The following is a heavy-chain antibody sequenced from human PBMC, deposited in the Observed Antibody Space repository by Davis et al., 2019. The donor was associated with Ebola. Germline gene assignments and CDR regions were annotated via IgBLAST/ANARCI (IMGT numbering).Heavy chain of an antibody. Sequence: AASVKVSCKASGGTFSSYAISWVRQAPGQGLEWMGWISAYNGNTNYAQKFQGRVTITADKSTSTAYMELSSLRSEDTAVYYCARVWFRELLRMDVWGQGTTVTVSS. CDR2: ISAYNGNT. V-gene: IGHV1-69*10. J-gene: IGHJ6*02. D-gene: IGHD3-10*01. CDR3: ARVWFRELLRMDV. CDR1: GGTFSSYA.